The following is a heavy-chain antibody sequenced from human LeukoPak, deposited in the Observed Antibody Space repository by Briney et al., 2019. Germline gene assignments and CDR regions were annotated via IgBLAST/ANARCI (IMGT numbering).Heavy chain of an antibody. Sequence: SETLSLTCAVSGYSISSGYYWGWIRQPPGKGLEWIGYIYYSGSTNYNPSLKSRVTISVDTSKNQFSLKLSSVTAADTAEYCCARGGVGGSSWYDGGGTVEWFDPWGQGTLVTVSS. CDR3: ARGGVGGSSWYDGGGTVEWFDP. D-gene: IGHD6-13*01. J-gene: IGHJ5*02. CDR2: IYYSGST. V-gene: IGHV4-61*01. CDR1: GYSISSGYY.